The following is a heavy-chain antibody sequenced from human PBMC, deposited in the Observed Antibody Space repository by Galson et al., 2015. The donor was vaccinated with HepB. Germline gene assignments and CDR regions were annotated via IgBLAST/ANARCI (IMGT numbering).Heavy chain of an antibody. CDR3: ARGAVRRSSGWYGY. CDR1: GFTFSSYG. Sequence: SLRLSCAASGFTFSSYGMHWVRQAPGKGLEWVAVIWYDGSNKYYADSVKGRFTISRDNSKNTLYLQMNSLRAEDTAVYYCARGAVRRSSGWYGYWGQGTMVTVSS. D-gene: IGHD6-19*01. CDR2: IWYDGSNK. V-gene: IGHV3-33*01. J-gene: IGHJ3*01.